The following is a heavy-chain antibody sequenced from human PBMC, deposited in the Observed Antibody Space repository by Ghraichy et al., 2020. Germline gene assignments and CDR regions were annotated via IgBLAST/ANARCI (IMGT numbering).Heavy chain of an antibody. Sequence: GGSLRLSCAASGFTFSSYSMNWVRQAPGKGLEWVSSVSSSSSYIYYADSVKGRFTISRDNAKNSLYLQMNSLRAEDTAVYYCARYFIAARTFDYWGQGTLVTVSS. V-gene: IGHV3-21*01. CDR3: ARYFIAARTFDY. D-gene: IGHD6-6*01. J-gene: IGHJ4*02. CDR1: GFTFSSYS. CDR2: VSSSSSYI.